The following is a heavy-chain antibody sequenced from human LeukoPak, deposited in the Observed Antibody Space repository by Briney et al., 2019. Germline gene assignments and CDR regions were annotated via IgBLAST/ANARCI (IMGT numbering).Heavy chain of an antibody. V-gene: IGHV3-64*01. D-gene: IGHD3-10*01. CDR1: GFTFSTYA. Sequence: PGGSLRLSCAASGFTFSTYAMDWVRQAPGKGLEYVSAISSNGGSTYYANPVKGRFTISRDNSKNTLFLQMGSLRAEDMAVYYCARDLGIDYYGSGSYSSYFDYWGQGTLVTVSS. CDR2: ISSNGGST. J-gene: IGHJ4*02. CDR3: ARDLGIDYYGSGSYSSYFDY.